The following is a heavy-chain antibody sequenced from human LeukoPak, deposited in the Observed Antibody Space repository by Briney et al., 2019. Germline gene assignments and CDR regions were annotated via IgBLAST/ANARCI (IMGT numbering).Heavy chain of an antibody. CDR3: ARHLEEGWFDP. CDR2: ISGSGGST. Sequence: PGGSLRLSCAASGXTFSSYAMSWVRQAPGKGLEWVSAISGSGGSTYYADSVKGRFTISRDNAKNSLYLQMNSLRAEDTAVYYCARHLEEGWFDPWGQGTLVTVSS. J-gene: IGHJ5*02. CDR1: GXTFSSYA. D-gene: IGHD5-24*01. V-gene: IGHV3-23*01.